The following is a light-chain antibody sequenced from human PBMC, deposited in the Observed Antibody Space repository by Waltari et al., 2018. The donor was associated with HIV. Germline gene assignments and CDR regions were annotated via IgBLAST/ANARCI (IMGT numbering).Light chain of an antibody. J-gene: IGLJ3*02. CDR3: SSYAGSSTWV. CDR1: SSDAGDDNY. Sequence: QSALTQPPSASGSPGQSVTISCTGISSDAGDDNYVSWYQQSPGKAPKFIIYEVSKRPSGVPDRFSGSKSGNTASLTVSGLQADDEADYYCSSYAGSSTWVFGEGTKLTVL. V-gene: IGLV2-8*01. CDR2: EVS.